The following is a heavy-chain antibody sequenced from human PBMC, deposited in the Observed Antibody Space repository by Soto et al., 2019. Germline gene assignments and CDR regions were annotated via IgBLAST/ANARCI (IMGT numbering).Heavy chain of an antibody. CDR2: IIPIFGTA. D-gene: IGHD3-3*01. CDR3: ARDPTLYYDFWSGRTYGMDV. V-gene: IGHV1-69*13. CDR1: GGTFSSYA. Sequence: SVKVSCKASGGTFSSYAISWVRQAPGQGLEWMGGIIPIFGTANYAQKFQGRVTITADESTSTAYMELSSLRSEDTAVYYCARDPTLYYDFWSGRTYGMDVWGQGTTVTVSS. J-gene: IGHJ6*02.